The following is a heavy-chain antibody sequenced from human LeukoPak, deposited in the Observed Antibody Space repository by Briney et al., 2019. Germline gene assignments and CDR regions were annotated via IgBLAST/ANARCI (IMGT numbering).Heavy chain of an antibody. CDR3: ARARIMAMVTGYYFDY. J-gene: IGHJ4*02. Sequence: ASVKVSCKASGGTFSSYAISWVRQAPGQGLEWMGGIIPIFGTANYAQKFQGRVTITADESTSTAYMELSSLRSEDTAVYYCARARIMAMVTGYYFDYWGQGTLVTVSS. D-gene: IGHD5-18*01. CDR2: IIPIFGTA. V-gene: IGHV1-69*13. CDR1: GGTFSSYA.